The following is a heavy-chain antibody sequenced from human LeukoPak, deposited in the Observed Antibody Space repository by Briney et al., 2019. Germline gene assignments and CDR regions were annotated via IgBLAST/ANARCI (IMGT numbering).Heavy chain of an antibody. CDR3: AQTRDDILTGYSYEIDY. CDR1: GFTFSSYS. CDR2: ISSSSSYI. V-gene: IGHV3-21*04. Sequence: GGSLRLSCAASGFTFSSYSMNWVRQAPGKGLEWVSSISSSSSYIYYADSVKGRFTISRDNAKNSLYLQMNSLRSEDTAVYYCAQTRDDILTGYSYEIDYWGQGTLVTVSS. D-gene: IGHD3-9*01. J-gene: IGHJ4*02.